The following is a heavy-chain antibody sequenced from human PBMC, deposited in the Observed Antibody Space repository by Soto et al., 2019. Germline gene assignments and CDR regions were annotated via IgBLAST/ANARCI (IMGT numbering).Heavy chain of an antibody. CDR3: ASSVGVY. D-gene: IGHD2-8*01. V-gene: IGHV4-59*01. Sequence: QVQLQESGPGLVKPSETLSLTCTVSGASINNYDWNWIRQPPGKGLEWVVWSHYSGSTKYNPSLKSRVTISLDTSKNQFSLKLKSVTAADAALYFCASSVGVYWGQGILVTVSS. CDR2: SHYSGST. J-gene: IGHJ4*02. CDR1: GASINNYD.